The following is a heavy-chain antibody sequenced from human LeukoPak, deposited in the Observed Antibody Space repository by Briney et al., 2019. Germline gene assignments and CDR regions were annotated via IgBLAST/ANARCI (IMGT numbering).Heavy chain of an antibody. J-gene: IGHJ4*02. V-gene: IGHV3-66*01. CDR1: GFTVSSNY. Sequence: GGSLRLSCAASGFTVSSNYMSWVRQAPGKGLEWVSVIYSGGSTYYADSVKGRFTISRDNSKNTLYLQMNSLRAEDTAVYYCASWGDCGGDCGLFDYWGQGTLVTVSS. D-gene: IGHD2-21*02. CDR3: ASWGDCGGDCGLFDY. CDR2: IYSGGST.